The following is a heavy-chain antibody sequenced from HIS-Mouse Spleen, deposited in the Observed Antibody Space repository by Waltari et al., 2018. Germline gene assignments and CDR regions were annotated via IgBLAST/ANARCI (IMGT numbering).Heavy chain of an antibody. CDR3: ARWGQLVLFDAFNI. D-gene: IGHD6-6*01. Sequence: QVQLVQSGAEVKKPGASVKVSCKASGYTFTSYYMHWVRQAPGQGLEWIGWFNANSGDTNYAQKFQGRVTRTRDTSISTAYMELSRLRSDDTAVYYCARWGQLVLFDAFNIWGQGTMVTVSS. CDR1: GYTFTSYY. V-gene: IGHV1-2*02. CDR2: FNANSGDT. J-gene: IGHJ3*02.